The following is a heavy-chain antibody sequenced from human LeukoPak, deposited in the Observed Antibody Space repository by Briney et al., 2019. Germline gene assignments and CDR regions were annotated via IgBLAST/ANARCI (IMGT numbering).Heavy chain of an antibody. Sequence: ASVKVSCKASGYTFTSYYVHWVRQAPGQGLEWMGIINPGGGSTSYAQKFQGRVTMTTDMSTSTVSMELSSLRSEDTAIYYCARDPRYDSSGYSLGHWGQGTLVTVSS. CDR2: INPGGGST. J-gene: IGHJ4*02. CDR3: ARDPRYDSSGYSLGH. D-gene: IGHD3-22*01. CDR1: GYTFTSYY. V-gene: IGHV1-46*01.